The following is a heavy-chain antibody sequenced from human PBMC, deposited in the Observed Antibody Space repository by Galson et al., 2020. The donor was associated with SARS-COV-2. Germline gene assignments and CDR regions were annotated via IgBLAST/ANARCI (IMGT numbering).Heavy chain of an antibody. CDR1: GAAIRNSNYY. D-gene: IGHD4-17*01. CDR3: ARHNYGDRDFDY. CDR2: VSYRGIT. Sequence: SETLSLTCTVSGAAIRNSNYYWGWIRQSPGKGLEWIGSVSYRGITYYNPSLKSRVTISVDTSKNQFSLKLSSLSAADTAVYFCARHNYGDRDFDYWGQGTLVTVSS. J-gene: IGHJ4*02. V-gene: IGHV4-39*01.